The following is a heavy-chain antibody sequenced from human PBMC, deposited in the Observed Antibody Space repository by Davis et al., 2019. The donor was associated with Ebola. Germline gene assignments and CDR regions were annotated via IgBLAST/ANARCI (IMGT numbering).Heavy chain of an antibody. CDR3: AREFHSAFDI. CDR1: GFTFSSYA. D-gene: IGHD2-21*01. CDR2: IIPIFGTA. V-gene: IGHV1-69*01. Sequence: KISCAASGFTFSSYAISWVRQAPGQGLEWMGEIIPIFGTANYAQKFQGRVTITADESTSTAYMELSSLRSEDTAVYYCAREFHSAFDIWGQGTMVTVSS. J-gene: IGHJ3*02.